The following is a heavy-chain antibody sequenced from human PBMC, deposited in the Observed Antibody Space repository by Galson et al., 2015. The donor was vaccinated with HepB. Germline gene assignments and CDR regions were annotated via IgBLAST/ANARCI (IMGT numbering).Heavy chain of an antibody. Sequence: SLRLSCAASGFTFSSYGMHWVRQAPGKGLEWVAVIWYDGSNKYYADSVKGRFTISRDNSKNTLYLQMNSLRAEDTAVYYCARGNIAAAGYYFDYWGQGTLVTVSS. CDR3: ARGNIAAAGYYFDY. CDR2: IWYDGSNK. V-gene: IGHV3-33*08. D-gene: IGHD6-13*01. J-gene: IGHJ4*02. CDR1: GFTFSSYG.